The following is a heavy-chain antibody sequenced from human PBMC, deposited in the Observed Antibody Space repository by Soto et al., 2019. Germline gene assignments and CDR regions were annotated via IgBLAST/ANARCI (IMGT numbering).Heavy chain of an antibody. CDR1: GGTFGSYA. V-gene: IGHV1-69*06. J-gene: IGHJ4*02. Sequence: GASVKVSCKASGGTFGSYAISWVRQAPGQGLEWMGGIIPIFGTANYAQKFQGRVTITADKSTSTAYMELSSLRSEDTAVYYCASEAVAGWGYFDYWGQGTLVTSPQ. CDR3: ASEAVAGWGYFDY. CDR2: IIPIFGTA. D-gene: IGHD6-19*01.